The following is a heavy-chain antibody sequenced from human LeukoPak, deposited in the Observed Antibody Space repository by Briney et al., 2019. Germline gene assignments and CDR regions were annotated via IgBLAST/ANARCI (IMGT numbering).Heavy chain of an antibody. Sequence: PGGSLRLSCAASGFTFSSYGMHWVRQAPGKGLEWVAVISYDGSNKYYAVSVKGRFTISRDNSKNTLYLQMNSLRAEDTAVYYCAKDQGLSYYDFWSGYYPPYYYYCGMDVWGQGTTVTVSS. J-gene: IGHJ6*02. CDR2: ISYDGSNK. CDR1: GFTFSSYG. D-gene: IGHD3-3*01. CDR3: AKDQGLSYYDFWSGYYPPYYYYCGMDV. V-gene: IGHV3-30*18.